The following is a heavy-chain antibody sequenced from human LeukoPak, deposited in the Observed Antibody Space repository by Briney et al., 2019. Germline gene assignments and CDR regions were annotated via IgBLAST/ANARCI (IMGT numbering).Heavy chain of an antibody. CDR3: ARVYSAGSVYYYYGMDV. CDR1: GFIFSNYA. J-gene: IGHJ6*02. V-gene: IGHV3-21*01. CDR2: ISASSIGM. Sequence: GGSLRLSCAASGFIFSNYAMTWVRQAPGKGLEWVSGISASSIGMYYADSVKGRFTISRDNAKNSLYLQMNSLRDEDTAVYYCARVYSAGSVYYYYGMDVWGQGTTVTVSS. D-gene: IGHD6-13*01.